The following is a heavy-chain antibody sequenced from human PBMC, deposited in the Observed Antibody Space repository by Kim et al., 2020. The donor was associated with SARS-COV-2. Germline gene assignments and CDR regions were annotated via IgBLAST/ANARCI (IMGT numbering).Heavy chain of an antibody. D-gene: IGHD4-17*01. CDR2: ST. J-gene: IGHJ4*02. CDR3: ARDLDYDLDY. V-gene: IGHV3-66*01. Sequence: STYYADSVKVRFTISRDNSKNTLYLQMNSLRAEDTAVYYCARDLDYDLDYWGQGTLVTVSS.